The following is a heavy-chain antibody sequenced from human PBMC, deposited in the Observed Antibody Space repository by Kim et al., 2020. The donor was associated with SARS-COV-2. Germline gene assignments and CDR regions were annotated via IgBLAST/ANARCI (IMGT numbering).Heavy chain of an antibody. J-gene: IGHJ4*02. D-gene: IGHD6-19*01. Sequence: GESLKISCKGSGYSFTSYWIGWVRQIPGKGLEWMGIIYPGDSDTRDSPSSQGQVTISADKCISTAYLQWSSLKASDTAMYYCARHATLGSGWSNLDYWGQGTLVPVSS. CDR1: GYSFTSYW. CDR2: IYPGDSDT. CDR3: ARHATLGSGWSNLDY. V-gene: IGHV5-51*01.